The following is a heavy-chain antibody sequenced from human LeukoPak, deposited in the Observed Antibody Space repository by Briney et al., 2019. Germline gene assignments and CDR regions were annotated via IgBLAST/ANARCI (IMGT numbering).Heavy chain of an antibody. V-gene: IGHV3-7*01. CDR3: ARDKPSGPYYYYGMDV. Sequence: GGSLRLSCAASGFTFSSYWMSWVRQAPGKGLEWVANIKQDGSEKYYVDSVKGRFTISRDNAKNSLYLQMNSLRAEDTAVYYCARDKPSGPYYYYGMDVWGQGTTVTVSS. CDR2: IKQDGSEK. CDR1: GFTFSSYW. J-gene: IGHJ6*02. D-gene: IGHD3-10*01.